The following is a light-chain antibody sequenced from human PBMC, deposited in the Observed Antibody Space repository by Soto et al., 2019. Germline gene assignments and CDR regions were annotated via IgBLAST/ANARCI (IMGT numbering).Light chain of an antibody. Sequence: QSVLAQPASVSGSAGQSIAISCTGTSSDVGGYNYVSWYQQHPGKAPKLLLSEVSKRPSGVPDRFSGSKSGNTASLTISGLQTQDEADYYCSSFTSAYTFVFGTGTKVTVL. CDR3: SSFTSAYTFV. V-gene: IGLV2-14*01. CDR1: SSDVGGYNY. J-gene: IGLJ1*01. CDR2: EVS.